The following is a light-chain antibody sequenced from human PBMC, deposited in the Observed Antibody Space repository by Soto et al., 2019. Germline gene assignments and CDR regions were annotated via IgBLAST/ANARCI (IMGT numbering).Light chain of an antibody. CDR2: DAS. CDR3: QQYHSYS. J-gene: IGKJ5*01. Sequence: DIQMTQSPSTLSASVGDRVTITCRASQSISSWLAWYQQKPGKAPNLLIFDASSLESGVPSRFSGSGSGTEFTLTISTLQPDDFATYYCQQYHSYSFGQGTRLEI. V-gene: IGKV1-5*01. CDR1: QSISSW.